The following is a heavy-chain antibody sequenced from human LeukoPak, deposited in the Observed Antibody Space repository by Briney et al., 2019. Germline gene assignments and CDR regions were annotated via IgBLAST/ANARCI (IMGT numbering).Heavy chain of an antibody. CDR2: IIPILGIA. Sequence: ASVKVSCKASGGTFSSYAISWVRQAPGQGLEWMGRIIPILGIANYAQKFQGRVTITTDESTSTAYMELSSLRSEDTAVYYCARDGAQMAGFDPWGQGTLVTVSS. V-gene: IGHV1-69*04. D-gene: IGHD5-24*01. CDR3: ARDGAQMAGFDP. J-gene: IGHJ5*02. CDR1: GGTFSSYA.